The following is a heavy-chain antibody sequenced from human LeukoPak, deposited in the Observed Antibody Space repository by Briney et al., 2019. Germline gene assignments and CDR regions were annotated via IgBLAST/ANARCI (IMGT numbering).Heavy chain of an antibody. D-gene: IGHD1-14*01. CDR3: AKERTTCSTVDY. CDR1: GFTFSSYW. Sequence: GGSLRLSCAASGFTFSSYWLHWVRQAPGKGLVWVSRIKSDGSSTNYADSVKGRFTISRDNAKNTLYLLLNSLRAEDTAVYYCAKERTTCSTVDYWGQGTLVTVSS. V-gene: IGHV3-74*01. J-gene: IGHJ4*02. CDR2: IKSDGSST.